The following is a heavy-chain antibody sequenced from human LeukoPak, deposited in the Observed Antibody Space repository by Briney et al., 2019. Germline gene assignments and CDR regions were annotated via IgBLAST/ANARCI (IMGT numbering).Heavy chain of an antibody. CDR3: ARDGYDSSGWYWAVDY. V-gene: IGHV3-30-3*01. CDR1: GFTFSSYA. CDR2: ISYNGSNK. Sequence: PGGSLRLSCAASGFTFSSYAMHWVRQAPGKGLEWVAVISYNGSNKYYADSVKGRFTISRDNSKNTLYLQMNSLRAEDTAVYYCARDGYDSSGWYWAVDYWGQGTLVIVSS. J-gene: IGHJ4*02. D-gene: IGHD6-19*01.